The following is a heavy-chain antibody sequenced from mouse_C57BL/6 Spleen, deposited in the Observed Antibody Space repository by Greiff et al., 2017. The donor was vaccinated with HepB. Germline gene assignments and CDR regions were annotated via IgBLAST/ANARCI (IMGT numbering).Heavy chain of an antibody. Sequence: EVKLQQSGPVLVKPGASVKMSCKASGYTFTDYYMNWVKQSHGKSLEWIGVINPYNGGTSYNQKFKGKATLTVDKSSSTAYMELNSLTSEDSAVYYCAREGLTDAMDYWGQGTSVTVSS. D-gene: IGHD2-13*01. CDR2: INPYNGGT. V-gene: IGHV1-19*01. CDR1: GYTFTDYY. J-gene: IGHJ4*01. CDR3: AREGLTDAMDY.